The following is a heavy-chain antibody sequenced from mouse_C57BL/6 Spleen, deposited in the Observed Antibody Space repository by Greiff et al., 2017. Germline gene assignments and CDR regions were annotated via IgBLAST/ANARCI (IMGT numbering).Heavy chain of an antibody. V-gene: IGHV10-1*01. CDR1: GFSFNTYA. CDR3: VRHEDDGDFDY. CDR2: IRSKSNNYAT. Sequence: EVKLVESGGGLVQPKGSLKLSCAASGFSFNTYAMNWVRQAPGKGLEWVARIRSKSNNYATYYADSVKDRFTISRDDSESMLYLQINNLKAEDTAMYYCVRHEDDGDFDYWGQGTTLTVSS. J-gene: IGHJ2*01. D-gene: IGHD1-1*01.